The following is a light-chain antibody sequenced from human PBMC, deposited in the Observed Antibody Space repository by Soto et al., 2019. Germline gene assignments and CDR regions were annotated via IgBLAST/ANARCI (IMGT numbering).Light chain of an antibody. J-gene: IGKJ1*01. V-gene: IGKV1-5*01. CDR1: QGIKNW. Sequence: DIQMTQSPSYVSASVGDRVTITCRASQGIKNWLAWYQQKPGKAPKLLIYDASSLESGVPSRFSGSGSGTEFTLTISSLQPDDFATYYCQQYNSYWTFGQGTKV. CDR3: QQYNSYWT. CDR2: DAS.